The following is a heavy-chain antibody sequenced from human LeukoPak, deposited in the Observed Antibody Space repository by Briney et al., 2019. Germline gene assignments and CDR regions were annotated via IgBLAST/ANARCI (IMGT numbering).Heavy chain of an antibody. D-gene: IGHD6-19*01. CDR3: ASGLGWLVDN. CDR1: EFTLSSYW. Sequence: GGSLRLSCAASEFTLSSYWMSWVRQAPGKGPEWVANIKQDGSKKCYVDSVKGRFTISRDNAKNSLYLQMNSLRAEDTAVYYCASGLGWLVDNWGQGTLVTVSS. V-gene: IGHV3-7*01. CDR2: IKQDGSKK. J-gene: IGHJ4*02.